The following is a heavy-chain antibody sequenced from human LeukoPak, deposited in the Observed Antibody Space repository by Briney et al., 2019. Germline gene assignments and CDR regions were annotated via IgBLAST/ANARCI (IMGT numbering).Heavy chain of an antibody. J-gene: IGHJ5*02. V-gene: IGHV1-2*02. CDR1: GYTFTSYG. CDR3: ARWYSSGPNWFDP. D-gene: IGHD6-19*01. CDR2: INPNSGGT. Sequence: ASVKVSCKASGYTFTSYGISWVRQAPGQGLEWMGWINPNSGGTNYAQKFQGRVTMTRDTSISTAYMELSRLRSDDTAVYYCARWYSSGPNWFDPWGQGTLVTVSS.